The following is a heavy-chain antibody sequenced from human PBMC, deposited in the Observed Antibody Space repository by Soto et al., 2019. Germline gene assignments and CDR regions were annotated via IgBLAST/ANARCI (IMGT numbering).Heavy chain of an antibody. D-gene: IGHD3-22*01. Sequence: SVKVSCKASGGTFSSYTISWVRQAPGQGLEWMGRIIPILGIANYAQKFQGRVTITADKSTSTAYMELSSLRVEDTAVYYCAREQYDGSGPDYWGQGTQVTVSS. V-gene: IGHV1-69*04. CDR3: AREQYDGSGPDY. CDR2: IIPILGIA. J-gene: IGHJ4*02. CDR1: GGTFSSYT.